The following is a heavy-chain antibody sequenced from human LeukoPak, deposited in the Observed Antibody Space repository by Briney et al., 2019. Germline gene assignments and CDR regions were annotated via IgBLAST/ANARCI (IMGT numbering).Heavy chain of an antibody. Sequence: PGRSLRLSCAAPGFTFDDYAMHWVRQAPGKGLEWVSGISWNSGSIGYADSVKGRFTISRDNAKNSLYLQMNSLRAEDTALYYCAKDNFPYSSSTSCYDAFDIWGQGTMVTVSS. J-gene: IGHJ3*02. D-gene: IGHD2-2*01. CDR1: GFTFDDYA. CDR3: AKDNFPYSSSTSCYDAFDI. CDR2: ISWNSGSI. V-gene: IGHV3-9*01.